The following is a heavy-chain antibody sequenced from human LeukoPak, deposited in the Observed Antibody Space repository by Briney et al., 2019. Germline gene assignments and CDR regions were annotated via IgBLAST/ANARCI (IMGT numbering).Heavy chain of an antibody. D-gene: IGHD3-3*01. CDR1: GGSFSGYY. J-gene: IGHJ4*02. V-gene: IGHV4-34*01. CDR2: INHSGST. Sequence: SETLSLTCAVYGGSFSGYYWSWIRQPPGKGLEWIGEINHSGSTNYNPSLKSRVTISVDTSKNQFSLKLSSVTAADTAVYYCARGRLSSYDFWSGYPGGHDYWGQGTLVTVSS. CDR3: ARGRLSSYDFWSGYPGGHDY.